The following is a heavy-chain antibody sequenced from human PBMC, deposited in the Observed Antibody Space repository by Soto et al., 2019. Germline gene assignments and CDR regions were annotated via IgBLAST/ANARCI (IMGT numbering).Heavy chain of an antibody. CDR1: GFTFSTYA. CDR3: AKTLYGGCDY. Sequence: EVQLLDSGGGLVQPGGSLRLSCVASGFTFSTYAMSWVRQAPGKGLEWVSGIGGNGGTTRYADSVKGRFTISRDNSKNTLYLQMNSRRVEDSAVYYCAKTLYGGCDYWGRGTLVTVSS. J-gene: IGHJ4*02. V-gene: IGHV3-23*01. CDR2: IGGNGGTT. D-gene: IGHD5-12*01.